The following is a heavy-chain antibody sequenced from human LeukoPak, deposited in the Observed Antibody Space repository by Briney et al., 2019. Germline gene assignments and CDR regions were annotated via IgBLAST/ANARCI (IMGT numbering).Heavy chain of an antibody. CDR3: ARDDCDDAACYPFER. D-gene: IGHD2-21*01. CDR2: VYLGGSP. V-gene: IGHV4-4*07. CDR1: DAYLIYYY. Sequence: SETLSLTCNVSDAYLIYYYWSWIRQPAGKGLEWIGRVYLGGSPNYNPSLKSRLILTLHKANNQFSLVQRSVTAADTTIFYCARDDCDDAACYPFERGGQGPVVTV. J-gene: IGHJ4*02.